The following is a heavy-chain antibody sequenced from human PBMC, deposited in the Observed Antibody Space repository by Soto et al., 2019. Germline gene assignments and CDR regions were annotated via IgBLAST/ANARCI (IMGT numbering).Heavy chain of an antibody. CDR3: ARDRGYGTPFDY. Sequence: GGSLRLSCAASGFTFSSYWIHWVRQAPGKGPVWVSRINNDGSSTMYADSVKGRFTISRDNAKNTLYLQMNSLRAEDTAVYYCARDRGYGTPFDYWGQGTLVTVSS. D-gene: IGHD5-12*01. CDR2: INNDGSST. V-gene: IGHV3-74*03. CDR1: GFTFSSYW. J-gene: IGHJ4*02.